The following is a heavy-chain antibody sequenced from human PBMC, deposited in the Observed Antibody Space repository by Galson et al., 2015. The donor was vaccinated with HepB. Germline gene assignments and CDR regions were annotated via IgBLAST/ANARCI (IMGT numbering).Heavy chain of an antibody. D-gene: IGHD3-22*01. CDR2: IYYSGST. V-gene: IGHV4-39*01. CDR3: ARPITMIVASNWYFDL. Sequence: SETLSLTCTVSGGSISSSSYYWGWIRQPPGKGLEWIGSIYYSGSTYYNPSLESRVTISVDTSKNQFSLKLSSVTAADTAVYYCARPITMIVASNWYFDLWGRGTLVTVSS. CDR1: GGSISSSSYY. J-gene: IGHJ2*01.